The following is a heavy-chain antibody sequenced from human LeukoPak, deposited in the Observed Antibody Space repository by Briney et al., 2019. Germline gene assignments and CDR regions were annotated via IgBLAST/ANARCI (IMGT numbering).Heavy chain of an antibody. CDR3: ARHRYYYHSGSYYGAPYYMDV. Sequence: GGSLRLSCTASGFIFSHYCMSWVRQAPGKGLEWVASIKQEGREKYYVDSVKGRFTISRDNAKNSLFLQMNSLRAEDTAVYYCARHRYYYHSGSYYGAPYYMDVWGKGTTVTISS. CDR1: GFIFSHYC. CDR2: IKQEGREK. J-gene: IGHJ6*03. V-gene: IGHV3-7*01. D-gene: IGHD3-10*01.